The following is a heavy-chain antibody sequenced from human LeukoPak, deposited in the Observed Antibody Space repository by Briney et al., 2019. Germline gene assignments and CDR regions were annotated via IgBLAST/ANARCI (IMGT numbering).Heavy chain of an antibody. CDR3: TRDQWLVRSRYMDV. V-gene: IGHV3-21*01. CDR1: GFTFSSYN. D-gene: IGHD6-19*01. Sequence: GGSLRLSCAGSGFTFSSYNMNWVRQAPGKGLEWVSSISTSNSYIYYADSVKGRFTISRDNARNSLYLQMNSLRAEDTAVYYCTRDQWLVRSRYMDVWGKGTTVTASS. J-gene: IGHJ6*03. CDR2: ISTSNSYI.